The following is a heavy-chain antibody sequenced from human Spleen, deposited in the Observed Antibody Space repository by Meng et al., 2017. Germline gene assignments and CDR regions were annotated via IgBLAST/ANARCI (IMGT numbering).Heavy chain of an antibody. CDR1: GFTFSSSA. CDR3: AREISGYSYFPHAFDI. Sequence: GGSLRLSCAASGFTFSSSAMNWVRQTPGKGLEWVSTISSGAGNTYYAYYADSVKGRFTISRDNSKNTLYLQMNRLTVEDTAVYYCAREISGYSYFPHAFDIWGQGTMVTVSS. D-gene: IGHD5-18*01. J-gene: IGHJ3*02. CDR2: ISSGAGNTYYA. V-gene: IGHV3-23*01.